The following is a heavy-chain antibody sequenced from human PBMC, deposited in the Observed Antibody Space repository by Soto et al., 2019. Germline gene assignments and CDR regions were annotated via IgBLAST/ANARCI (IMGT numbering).Heavy chain of an antibody. CDR2: IYWDDDR. J-gene: IGHJ4*02. CDR1: GFSLSTSGVG. V-gene: IGHV2-5*02. Sequence: QITLKESGPTLVKPTQTLTLTCTFSGFSLSTSGVGVGWFRQPPGKALEWLTFIYWDDDRRNSPFLKTRHTITTNTSKNHMDLTKTNMDPVDTATYYGAYLVIAGNTYYFDSWGQGTLVTVSS. CDR3: AYLVIAGNTYYFDS. D-gene: IGHD2-21*01.